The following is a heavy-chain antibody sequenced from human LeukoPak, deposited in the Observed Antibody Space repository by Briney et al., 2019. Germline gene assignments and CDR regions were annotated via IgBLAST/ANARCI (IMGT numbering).Heavy chain of an antibody. Sequence: GRSLRLSCTASGFSFGDYAMTWVRQAPGKGLEWVANIKQDGSEKYYVDSVKGRFTISRDNAKNSLYLQMNSLRAEDTAVYYCARVVLRFLEWLDYFDYWGQGTLVTVSS. J-gene: IGHJ4*02. V-gene: IGHV3-7*01. CDR2: IKQDGSEK. D-gene: IGHD3-3*01. CDR1: GFSFGDYA. CDR3: ARVVLRFLEWLDYFDY.